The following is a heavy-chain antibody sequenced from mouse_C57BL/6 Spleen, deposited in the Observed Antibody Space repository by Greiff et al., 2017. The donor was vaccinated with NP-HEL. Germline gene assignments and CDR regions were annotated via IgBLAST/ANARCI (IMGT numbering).Heavy chain of an antibody. CDR3: ARWGFITTVGYFDY. Sequence: QVQLQQPGAELVKPGASVKMSCKASGYTFTSYWITWVKQRPGPGLEWIGDIYPGSGSTNYNEKFKSKATLTVDSSSSTAYMQLSSLTSEDSAVYYCARWGFITTVGYFDYWGQGTTLTVSS. D-gene: IGHD1-1*01. CDR2: IYPGSGST. J-gene: IGHJ2*01. V-gene: IGHV1-55*01. CDR1: GYTFTSYW.